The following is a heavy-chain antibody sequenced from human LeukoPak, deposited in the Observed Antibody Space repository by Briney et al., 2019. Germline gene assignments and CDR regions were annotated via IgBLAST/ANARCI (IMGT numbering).Heavy chain of an antibody. Sequence: TGRSLRLSCAASGFTFSSYGMHWVRQAPGKGLEWVAVIWYDGSNKYYADSVKGRFTISRDNSKNTLYLQMSSLRAEDTAVYYCARPGHHNYMDVWGKGTTVTVSS. D-gene: IGHD1-14*01. CDR2: IWYDGSNK. J-gene: IGHJ6*03. CDR3: ARPGHHNYMDV. CDR1: GFTFSSYG. V-gene: IGHV3-33*01.